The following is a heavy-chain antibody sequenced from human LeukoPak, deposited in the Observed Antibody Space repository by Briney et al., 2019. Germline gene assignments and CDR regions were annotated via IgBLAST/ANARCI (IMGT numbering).Heavy chain of an antibody. V-gene: IGHV3-48*02. CDR3: ARGTATTGGYFQH. Sequence: GASLRLSCVASGFTFSTYIMNWVRQVPGKGLEWVSYISSDSTTMNYADSVRGRFIISRDNAKSSLFLQMNSLRDEDTAVYYCARGTATTGGYFQHCGPGTLVTVSS. J-gene: IGHJ1*01. CDR1: GFTFSTYI. CDR2: ISSDSTTM. D-gene: IGHD1-1*01.